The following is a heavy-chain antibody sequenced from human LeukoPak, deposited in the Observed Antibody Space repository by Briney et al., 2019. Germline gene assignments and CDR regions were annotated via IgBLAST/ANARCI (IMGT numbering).Heavy chain of an antibody. Sequence: GGSLRLSCAASGFTFSSYAMSWVRQAPGKGLEWVSAISGSGGSTYYADSVKGRFTISRVNSKNTLYLQMNSLRAEDTAVYYCAKSRGGVVATTFDYWGQGTLVTVSS. CDR1: GFTFSSYA. V-gene: IGHV3-23*01. CDR3: AKSRGGVVATTFDY. CDR2: ISGSGGST. J-gene: IGHJ4*02. D-gene: IGHD5-12*01.